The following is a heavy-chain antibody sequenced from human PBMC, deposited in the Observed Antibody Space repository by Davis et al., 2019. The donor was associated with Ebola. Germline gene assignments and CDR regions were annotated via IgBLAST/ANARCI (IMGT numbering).Heavy chain of an antibody. V-gene: IGHV1-46*01. J-gene: IGHJ6*02. Sequence: AASVKVSCKASGYTFTSYYMHWVRQAPGQGLEWMGIIDPSAGDTRYAQKFQGALTVTRDTSTSTVYMDLTSLKSEDTGLYYCARAPSDYYGMDVWGQGTTVTVSS. CDR1: GYTFTSYY. CDR3: ARAPSDYYGMDV. CDR2: IDPSAGDT.